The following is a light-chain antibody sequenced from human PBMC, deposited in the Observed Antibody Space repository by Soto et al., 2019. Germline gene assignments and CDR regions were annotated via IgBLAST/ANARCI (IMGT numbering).Light chain of an antibody. Sequence: IVLTQSPGTLSLPPWERATLSCRASQSVSSSYLAWYQQKPGQAPRLLIYGASNRATGIPDRFSGSGSGTDFTLTISRLEPEDFAVYYCQQYGSSGTFGQGTKVDIK. V-gene: IGKV3-20*01. CDR1: QSVSSSY. CDR3: QQYGSSGT. CDR2: GAS. J-gene: IGKJ1*01.